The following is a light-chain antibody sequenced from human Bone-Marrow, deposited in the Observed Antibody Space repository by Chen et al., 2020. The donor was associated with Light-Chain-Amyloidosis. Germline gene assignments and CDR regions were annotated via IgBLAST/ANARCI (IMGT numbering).Light chain of an antibody. J-gene: IGLJ1*01. CDR2: EVT. Sequence: QSALTQPASVSGSPGQSITISCTGTSSDVGGDNHVSWYQQHPDKAPKLMIYEVTNRPSWVPDLFSGPKSDNTGSLTISGLQNEDEADYFCSSYTITNTLVFGSGTSVTVL. CDR3: SSYTITNTLV. CDR1: SSDVGGDNH. V-gene: IGLV2-14*01.